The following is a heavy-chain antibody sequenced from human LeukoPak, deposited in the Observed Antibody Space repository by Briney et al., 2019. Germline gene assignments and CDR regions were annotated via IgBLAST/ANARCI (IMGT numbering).Heavy chain of an antibody. CDR1: GGSISSYN. CDR3: ARFGGYSYGSAADY. CDR2: IYYSGST. D-gene: IGHD5-18*01. Sequence: PSETLSLTCTVSGGSISSYNWSWIRQPPGKGLEWIGYIYYSGSTNYNPSLKSRVTISVDTSKNQFSLKLSSVTAADTAVYYCARFGGYSYGSAADYWGQGTLVTVSS. J-gene: IGHJ4*02. V-gene: IGHV4-59*01.